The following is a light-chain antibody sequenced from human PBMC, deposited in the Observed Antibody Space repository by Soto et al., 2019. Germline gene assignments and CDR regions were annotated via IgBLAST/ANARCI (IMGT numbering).Light chain of an antibody. CDR1: QSVSSSF. V-gene: IGKV3-20*01. J-gene: IGKJ2*01. CDR3: HQYADSPQT. CDR2: AAS. Sequence: EVVLTQSPGTLSLSPGERATLSCRASQSVSSSFLAWYQQKPGQAPRRLIHAASTGATGIPARFRGSGSGTDFTLTISSLEPEDSAVYFCHQYADSPQTFGQGTKVEIK.